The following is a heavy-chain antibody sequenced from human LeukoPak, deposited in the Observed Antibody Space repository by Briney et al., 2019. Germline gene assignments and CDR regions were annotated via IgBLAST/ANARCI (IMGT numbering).Heavy chain of an antibody. V-gene: IGHV1-46*01. CDR3: AKLATSDTGETY. D-gene: IGHD3-16*01. CDR1: GYTFTINH. Sequence: GASVKVSCKAPGYTFTINHIHWVRQAPGQGLEWMGVINPSGDSTTYAQNFQGRVTMTRDTSTSTVYMELRSLRSEDTAIYYCAKLATSDTGETYWGQGTLVTVSS. CDR2: INPSGDST. J-gene: IGHJ4*02.